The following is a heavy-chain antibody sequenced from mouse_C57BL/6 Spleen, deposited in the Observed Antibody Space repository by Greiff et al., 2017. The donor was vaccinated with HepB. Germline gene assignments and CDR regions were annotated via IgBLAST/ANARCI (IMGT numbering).Heavy chain of an antibody. J-gene: IGHJ2*01. CDR1: GYSFTGYY. V-gene: IGHV1-42*01. CDR3: ARGLVFDY. CDR2: INPSTGGT. Sequence: EVQLQQSGPELVKPGASVKISCQASGYSFTGYYMNWVKQSPEKSLEWIGEINPSTGGTTYNQKFKAKATLTVDKSSSTAYMQLKSLTSEDSAVYYCARGLVFDYWGQGTTLTVSA.